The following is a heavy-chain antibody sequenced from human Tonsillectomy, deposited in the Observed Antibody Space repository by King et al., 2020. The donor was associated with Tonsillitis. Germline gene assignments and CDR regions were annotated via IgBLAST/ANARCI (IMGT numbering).Heavy chain of an antibody. CDR1: GFTFSSYG. V-gene: IGHV3-30*18. CDR3: AKDLHYYDGSPYYYGRVDY. Sequence: VQLVESGGGVVQPGRSLRLSCAASGFTFSSYGMHWVRQAPGKGLEWVAVISFDGSNENFADSVKGRFTISRDTSKNTLNLQMKSLSAADTAVYYCAKDLHYYDGSPYYYGRVDYWGQGTLVTVSS. CDR2: ISFDGSNE. J-gene: IGHJ4*02. D-gene: IGHD3-22*01.